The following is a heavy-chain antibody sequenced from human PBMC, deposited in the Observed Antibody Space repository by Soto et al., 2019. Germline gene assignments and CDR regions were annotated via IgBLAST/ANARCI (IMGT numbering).Heavy chain of an antibody. D-gene: IGHD2-15*01. CDR1: GYTVTSYA. CDR2: INAGNGNT. CDR3: ARSETTYCSGNNCYYNWFDP. Sequence: ASVKVSCKASGYTVTSYAMDWVRQAPGQRLEWMGWINAGNGNTKYSQKFQDRVTITRDTSANTAYMELSSLTIEDTAVYYCARSETTYCSGNNCYYNWFDPWGQGTLVTVSS. V-gene: IGHV1-3*01. J-gene: IGHJ5*02.